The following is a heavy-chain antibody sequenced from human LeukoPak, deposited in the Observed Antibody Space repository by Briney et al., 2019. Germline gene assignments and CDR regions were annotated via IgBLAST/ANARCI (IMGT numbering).Heavy chain of an antibody. J-gene: IGHJ4*02. D-gene: IGHD6-19*01. V-gene: IGHV1-3*01. CDR1: GYTFTSYA. CDR3: ARDSDSSGWTQGGSFDY. Sequence: ASVKVSCKASGYTFTSYAMHWVRQAPGQRLEWMGWINAGNGNTKYSQKFQGRVTITRDTSASTAYMELSSLRSEDTAVYYCARDSDSSGWTQGGSFDYWGQGTLVTVSS. CDR2: INAGNGNT.